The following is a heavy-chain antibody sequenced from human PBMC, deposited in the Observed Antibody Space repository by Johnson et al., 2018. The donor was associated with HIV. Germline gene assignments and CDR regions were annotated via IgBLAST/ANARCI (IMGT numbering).Heavy chain of an antibody. CDR3: ARDGRDWVTLGAFDI. CDR1: GFTFSSYA. J-gene: IGHJ3*02. D-gene: IGHD3/OR15-3a*01. Sequence: QMLLVESGGGVVQPGRSLRLSCAVSGFTFSSYAMHWVRQAPGKGLEWVSLIFRVGNTYYADSVKGRFTISRDNSNNMVYLQMDSLRPEDTAVYYCARDGRDWVTLGAFDIWGQGTVVTVSS. CDR2: IFRVGNT. V-gene: IGHV3-30*14.